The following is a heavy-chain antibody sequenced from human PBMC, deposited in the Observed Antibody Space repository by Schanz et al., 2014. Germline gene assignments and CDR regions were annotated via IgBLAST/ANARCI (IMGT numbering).Heavy chain of an antibody. CDR2: VSDSGGET. CDR3: AKDWRCTSNSCYAPFDS. CDR1: GFPFSSYD. V-gene: IGHV3-23*04. D-gene: IGHD2-2*01. Sequence: EVQLVESGGCLVQPGGSLRLSCAASGFPFSSYDMSWVRQAPGKGLEWVSIVSDSGGETYHADSVKGRFTISRDNSKNTLYVQMNSLRAAATAVYYCAKDWRCTSNSCYAPFDSWGQGTLVTVSS. J-gene: IGHJ4*02.